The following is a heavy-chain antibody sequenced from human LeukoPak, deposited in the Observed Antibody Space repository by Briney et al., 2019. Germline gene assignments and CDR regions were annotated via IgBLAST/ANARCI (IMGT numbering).Heavy chain of an antibody. V-gene: IGHV1-8*02. J-gene: IGHJ6*02. D-gene: IGHD6-19*01. Sequence: ASVKASCKASGYTFTSYDINWVRQATGQGLEWMGWINPNSGNTGYAQKFQGRVTMTTDTSTSTAYMELRSLGSDDTAVYYCARDQWLVRSYFGLDVWGQGTTVTVSS. CDR2: INPNSGNT. CDR1: GYTFTSYD. CDR3: ARDQWLVRSYFGLDV.